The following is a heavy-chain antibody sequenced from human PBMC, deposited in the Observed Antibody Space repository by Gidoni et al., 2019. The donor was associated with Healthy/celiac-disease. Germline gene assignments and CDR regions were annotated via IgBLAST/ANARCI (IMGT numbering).Heavy chain of an antibody. J-gene: IGHJ4*02. CDR3: ARDIPPDYGDYPLDY. CDR2: ISSSSSTI. D-gene: IGHD4-17*01. CDR1: GFTFGTYS. V-gene: IGHV3-48*02. Sequence: EVKLVESGGGLVQPGGSLRLSGAASGFTFGTYSMNWVRQAPGKGLEWVSYISSSSSTIYYADSVKGRFTISRDNAKNSLYLQMNSLRDEDTAVYYCARDIPPDYGDYPLDYWGQGTLVTVSS.